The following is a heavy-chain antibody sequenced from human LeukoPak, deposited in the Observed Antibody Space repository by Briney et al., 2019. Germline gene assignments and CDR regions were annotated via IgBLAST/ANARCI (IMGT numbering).Heavy chain of an antibody. Sequence: GGSLRLSCAAFGFTLRDAWMTWVRQAPGKGLEWVGRIRSKTDGGTTDYAVSVQGRFTISRDDSKNTLYLQMSSLKTEDTAVYYCAKHIYGVVSIQQWGQGTLVTVSS. CDR3: AKHIYGVVSIQQ. V-gene: IGHV3-15*01. CDR2: IRSKTDGGTT. J-gene: IGHJ1*01. CDR1: GFTLRDAW. D-gene: IGHD3-3*01.